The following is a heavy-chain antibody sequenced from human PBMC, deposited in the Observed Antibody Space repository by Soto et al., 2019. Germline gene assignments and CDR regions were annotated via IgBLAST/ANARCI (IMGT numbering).Heavy chain of an antibody. V-gene: IGHV1-18*01. J-gene: IGHJ4*02. CDR3: ACAGAEVTRFCYY. D-gene: IGHD3-3*01. CDR1: GYSFSTFG. CDR2: ISAKNGNT. Sequence: QAQLVQSGAEVKKPGASVKVSCKASGYSFSTFGMSWVRQAPGQGLEWMGWISAKNGNTDYAQKFQGRITMTTDTSASTAYMELRSLRSDDTALYYCACAGAEVTRFCYYWGQGTLVTVSS.